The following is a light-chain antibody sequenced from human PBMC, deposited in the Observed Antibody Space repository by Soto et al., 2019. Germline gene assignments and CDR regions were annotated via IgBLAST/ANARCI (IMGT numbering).Light chain of an antibody. Sequence: QSALTQPASVSGSPGQSITISCTGTSSDVGSYNLVSWYQQHPGKAPKLMIYEGSKRPSGVSNRFSGSKSGNTASLTISGLQAEDEADYYCCSYGGSRTLVFGGGTKRTVL. V-gene: IGLV2-23*01. CDR3: CSYGGSRTLV. CDR1: SSDVGSYNL. J-gene: IGLJ2*01. CDR2: EGS.